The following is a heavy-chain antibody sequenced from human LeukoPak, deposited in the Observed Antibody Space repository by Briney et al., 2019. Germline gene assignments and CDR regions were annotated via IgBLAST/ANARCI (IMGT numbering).Heavy chain of an antibody. D-gene: IGHD3-22*01. CDR1: GFTFSSYA. CDR3: AKDRGRRYYYDSSGYSDY. Sequence: GGSLRLSCAASGFTFSSYAMSWVRQAPGKGLEWVSAISGSGGSTYYADSVKGRFTISRDNSKNTLYLQMNSLRAEDTAVYYCAKDRGRRYYYDSSGYSDYWGQGTLVTVSS. J-gene: IGHJ4*02. V-gene: IGHV3-23*01. CDR2: ISGSGGST.